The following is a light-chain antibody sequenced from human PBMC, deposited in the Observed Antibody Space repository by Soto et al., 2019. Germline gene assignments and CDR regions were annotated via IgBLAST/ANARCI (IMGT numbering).Light chain of an antibody. V-gene: IGKV1-39*01. CDR1: QSINNY. Sequence: DIQMTQSPASLSASVGDRVTITCRASQSINNYFNWYQQKPGKAPKLLIYTASYLQSGVPSRFSGSGSGTDFTLTISSLQPEDFATYYCQQCYNTVTCSRGTKVEI. CDR3: QQCYNTVT. CDR2: TAS. J-gene: IGKJ4*01.